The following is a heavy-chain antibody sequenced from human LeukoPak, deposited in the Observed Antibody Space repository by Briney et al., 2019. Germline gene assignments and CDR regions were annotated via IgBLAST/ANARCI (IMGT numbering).Heavy chain of an antibody. CDR3: ARDRGKAGYSSSWYYFDY. CDR2: INPSGGST. J-gene: IGHJ4*02. CDR1: GYTFTSYY. Sequence: EASVKVSCKASGYTFTSYYMHWVRQAPGQGLEWMGIINPSGGSTSYAQKLQGGVTMTRDTSTSTVYMELSSLRSEDTAVYYCARDRGKAGYSSSWYYFDYWGQGTLVTVSS. V-gene: IGHV1-46*01. D-gene: IGHD6-13*01.